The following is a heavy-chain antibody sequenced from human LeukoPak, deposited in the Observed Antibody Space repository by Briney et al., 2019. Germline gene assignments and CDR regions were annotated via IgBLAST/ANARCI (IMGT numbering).Heavy chain of an antibody. D-gene: IGHD1-26*01. CDR1: GGSISSYY. CDR2: IYYTGSA. Sequence: SETLSLTCTVSGGSISSYYWSWIRQPPGKGLEWIGYIYYTGSANYNPSLESRVTISVDTSKSQFSLKLNSVTAADTAVYFCARSDSGTYRHYFDYWGQGTLVTVSS. V-gene: IGHV4-59*08. CDR3: ARSDSGTYRHYFDY. J-gene: IGHJ4*02.